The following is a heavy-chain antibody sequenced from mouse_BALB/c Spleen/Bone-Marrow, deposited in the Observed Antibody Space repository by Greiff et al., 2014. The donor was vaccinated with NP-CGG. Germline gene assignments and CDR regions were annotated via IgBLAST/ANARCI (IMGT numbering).Heavy chain of an antibody. D-gene: IGHD3-1*01. CDR1: GYTFTDYN. V-gene: IGHV1-18*01. CDR3: AREGFGAWFAY. J-gene: IGHJ3*01. Sequence: VQLQQSGPELVKPGASVKIPCKASGYTFTDYNMDWVKQSHGKSPEWIGDINPNNGGTIYNQKFKGKATLTVDKSSSTAYMELRSLTSEDTAVYYCAREGFGAWFAYWGQGTLVTVSA. CDR2: INPNNGGT.